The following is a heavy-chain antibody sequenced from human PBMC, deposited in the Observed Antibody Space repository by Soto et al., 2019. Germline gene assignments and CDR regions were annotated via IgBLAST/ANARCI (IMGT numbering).Heavy chain of an antibody. V-gene: IGHV1-46*01. D-gene: IGHD3-22*01. J-gene: IGHJ3*02. CDR1: GYTFTSYY. CDR2: INPSGGST. Sequence: ASVKVSCKASGYTFTSYYMHWVRQAPGQGLEWMGIINPSGGSTSYAQKFQGRVTMTRDTSTSTVYMELSSLRSEDTAVYYCARDPRYYDSSGIDAFDIWGQGTMVTVSS. CDR3: ARDPRYYDSSGIDAFDI.